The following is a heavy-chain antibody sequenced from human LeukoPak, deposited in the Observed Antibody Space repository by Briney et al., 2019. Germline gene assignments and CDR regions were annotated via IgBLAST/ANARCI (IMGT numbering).Heavy chain of an antibody. CDR1: GYSISSGYF. CDR2: IHHDGIT. CDR3: ARGRAWQQPEYYYYYYYMDV. V-gene: IGHV4-38-2*02. D-gene: IGHD6-13*01. J-gene: IGHJ6*03. Sequence: PSETLSLTCSISGYSISSGYFWGWIRQPPGKGLEWIGNIHHDGITYYNPSLKSRVTMSVDTSKNQFSLKLSSVTAADTAVYYCARGRAWQQPEYYYYYYYMDVWGKGTTVTISS.